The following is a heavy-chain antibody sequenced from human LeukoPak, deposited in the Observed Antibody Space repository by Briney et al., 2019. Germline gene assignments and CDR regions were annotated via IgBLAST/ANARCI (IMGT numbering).Heavy chain of an antibody. CDR2: INHSGST. Sequence: SETLSLTCAVYGGSFSGYYWSWIRQPPGKGLEWIGEINHSGSTNYNPSLKSRVTISVDTSKNQFSLKLSSVTAADTAVYYCARGRRYSSSWYALRLGYMDVWGKGTTVTVSS. CDR1: GGSFSGYY. D-gene: IGHD6-13*01. V-gene: IGHV4-34*01. CDR3: ARGRRYSSSWYALRLGYMDV. J-gene: IGHJ6*03.